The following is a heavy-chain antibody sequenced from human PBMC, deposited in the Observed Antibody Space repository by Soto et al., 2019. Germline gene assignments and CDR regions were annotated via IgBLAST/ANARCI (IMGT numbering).Heavy chain of an antibody. V-gene: IGHV4-39*01. D-gene: IGHD1-26*01. J-gene: IGHJ1*01. CDR3: ASHGSNSGSYSEYFQH. CDR1: GGSISSSTYF. Sequence: QLQLQESGPGLVKPSETLSLTCTVSGGSISSSTYFWGWIRQPPGKGLEWIGSIDYSGTTYYNTSLGTRAPISXXTXKXXCSLRLSSVTAADAAVYYCASHGSNSGSYSEYFQHWGQGTLVTVSS. CDR2: IDYSGTT.